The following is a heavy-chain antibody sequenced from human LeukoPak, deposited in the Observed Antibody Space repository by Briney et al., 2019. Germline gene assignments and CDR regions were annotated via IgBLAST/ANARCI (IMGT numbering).Heavy chain of an antibody. CDR2: IRSSSSTI. V-gene: IGHV3-48*04. CDR1: GFTFSSYS. J-gene: IGHJ4*02. CDR3: ARVGAHSRYYFEY. D-gene: IGHD3-16*01. Sequence: GGSLRLSCAASGFTFSSYSMNWVRQAPGKGLEWVSYIRSSSSTIYYADSVKGRFTIARDNARNSLFLQMNSLRAEDTAVYYCARVGAHSRYYFEYWGQGTLVTVSS.